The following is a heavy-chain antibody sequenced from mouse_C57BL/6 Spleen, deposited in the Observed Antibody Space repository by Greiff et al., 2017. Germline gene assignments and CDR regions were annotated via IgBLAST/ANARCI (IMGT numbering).Heavy chain of an antibody. CDR3: AKLGLQAWFAY. V-gene: IGHV1-22*01. CDR1: GYTFTDYN. Sequence: EVMLVESGPELVKPGASVKMSCKASGYTFTDYNMHWVKQSHGKSLEWIGYINPNNGGTSYNQKFKGKATLTVNKSSSTAYMELRSLTSEDSAVYYCAKLGLQAWFAYWGQGTLVTVSA. D-gene: IGHD4-1*01. CDR2: INPNNGGT. J-gene: IGHJ3*01.